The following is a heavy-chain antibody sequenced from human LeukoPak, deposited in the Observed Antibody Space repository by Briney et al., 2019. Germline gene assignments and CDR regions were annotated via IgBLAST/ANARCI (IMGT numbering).Heavy chain of an antibody. CDR3: ARGRGGSYHY. D-gene: IGHD1-26*01. CDR2: INTDGSTT. Sequence: GGSLRLSCAACGFNFSNGRMHWVRQAPGKGLVWVSRINTDGSTTTYADSVKGRFTISRDNAKNTLYLQMNSLRVEDTAVYYCARGRGGSYHYWGQGTLVTVSS. V-gene: IGHV3-74*01. CDR1: GFNFSNGR. J-gene: IGHJ4*02.